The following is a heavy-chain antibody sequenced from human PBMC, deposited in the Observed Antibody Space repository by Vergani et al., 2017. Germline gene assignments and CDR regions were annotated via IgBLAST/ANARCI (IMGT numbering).Heavy chain of an antibody. J-gene: IGHJ6*02. CDR3: ANAVIAGNVGVAYFCMDG. Sequence: QVQILQSGGGVVQPGGSLRLSCTLSGFTLNTYGIHWVRQAPGKGLEWVSFIRYDGSSEYYGDSVKGRFTISRDKSQNTVNLQMNSLRTEDTAVYFCANAVIAGNVGVAYFCMDGWGRGTAVTVSS. CDR1: GFTLNTYG. V-gene: IGHV3-30*02. D-gene: IGHD2/OR15-2a*01. CDR2: IRYDGSSE.